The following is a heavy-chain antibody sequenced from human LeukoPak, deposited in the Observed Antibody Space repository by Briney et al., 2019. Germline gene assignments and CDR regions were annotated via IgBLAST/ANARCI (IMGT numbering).Heavy chain of an antibody. V-gene: IGHV1-69*04. CDR2: VIPILGIA. CDR3: ARGLGTYDSSELTWPMISF. J-gene: IGHJ4*02. Sequence: SVKVSCKASGGTFSSYAISWVRQAPGQGLEWMGRVIPILGIANYAQKFQGRVTITADKSTSTAYMELSSLRPEDTAVYYCARGLGTYDSSELTWPMISFWGQGTLVTVSS. D-gene: IGHD3-22*01. CDR1: GGTFSSYA.